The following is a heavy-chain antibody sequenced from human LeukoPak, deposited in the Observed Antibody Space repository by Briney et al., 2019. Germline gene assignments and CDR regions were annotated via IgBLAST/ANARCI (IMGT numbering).Heavy chain of an antibody. CDR2: IYYSGST. CDR1: GGSISSGGYY. J-gene: IGHJ4*02. V-gene: IGHV4-31*03. D-gene: IGHD6-13*01. CDR3: ARALLSGSIAAGTFDY. Sequence: SETLSLTCTVSGGSISSGGYYWSWIRQHPGKGLEWIGYIYYSGSTYYNPSLKSRVTISVDTSKNQFSLKLSSVTAADTAVYYCARALLSGSIAAGTFDYWGQGTLVTVSS.